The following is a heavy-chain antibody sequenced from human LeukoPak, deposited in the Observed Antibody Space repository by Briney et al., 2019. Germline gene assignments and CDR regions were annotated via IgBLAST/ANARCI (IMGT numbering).Heavy chain of an antibody. V-gene: IGHV3-23*01. J-gene: IGHJ4*02. CDR2: ISGSGGST. CDR1: GFTFSSYA. D-gene: IGHD5-24*01. Sequence: GSLRLSCAASGFTFSSYAMSWVRQAPGKGLEWVSAISGSGGSTYYAGSVKGRFTISRDNSKNTLYLQMNSLRAEDTAVYYCAKDRAWMATTPGDYWGQGTLVTVSS. CDR3: AKDRAWMATTPGDY.